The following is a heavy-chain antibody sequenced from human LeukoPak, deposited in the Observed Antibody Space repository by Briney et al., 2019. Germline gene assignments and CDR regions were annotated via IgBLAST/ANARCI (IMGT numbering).Heavy chain of an antibody. V-gene: IGHV3-7*01. CDR1: GFTFSSYW. CDR2: IKQDGSEK. J-gene: IGHJ4*02. Sequence: GGSLRLSCAASGFTFSSYWMSWVRQAPGKGLEWVANIKQDGSEKYYVDSVKGRFTISRDNAKNSLYLQMGSLRAEDMAVYYCARASRSIYGAYQSWGQGTLVTVSS. CDR3: ARASRSIYGAYQS. D-gene: IGHD4-17*01.